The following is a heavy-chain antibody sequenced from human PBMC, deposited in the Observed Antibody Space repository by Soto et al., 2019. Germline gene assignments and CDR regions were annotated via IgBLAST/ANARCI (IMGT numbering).Heavy chain of an antibody. CDR1: GFTFSGSA. J-gene: IGHJ4*02. D-gene: IGHD1-26*01. CDR2: IRSKANSYAT. CDR3: TRHGWFSIVAEIYYFDY. V-gene: IGHV3-73*02. Sequence: VQLVESGGGLVQPGGSLKLSCAASGFTFSGSAMHWVRQASGKGLEWVGRIRSKANSYATAYAALVKGRFTISRDDSKNTAYLQMNSLKTEDTAVYYCTRHGWFSIVAEIYYFDYWGQGTLVTVSS.